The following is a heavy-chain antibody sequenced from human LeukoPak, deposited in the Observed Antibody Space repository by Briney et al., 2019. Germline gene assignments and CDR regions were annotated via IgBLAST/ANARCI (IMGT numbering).Heavy chain of an antibody. V-gene: IGHV3-48*01. CDR2: ISSSSSTI. J-gene: IGHJ4*02. Sequence: PGGSLRLSCAASGFTFSSYSMNWVRQAPGKGLEWVSYISSSSSTIYYADSVKGRLTISRDNAKNSLYLQMNSLRAEDTAVYYCARQTGYSSSWGYFDYWGQGTLVTVSS. D-gene: IGHD6-19*01. CDR3: ARQTGYSSSWGYFDY. CDR1: GFTFSSYS.